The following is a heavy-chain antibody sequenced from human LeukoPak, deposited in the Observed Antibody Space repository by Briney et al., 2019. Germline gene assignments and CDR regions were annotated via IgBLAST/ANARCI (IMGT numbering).Heavy chain of an antibody. CDR1: GFTFSSYA. J-gene: IGHJ6*02. Sequence: PGGSLRLSCAASGFTFSSYAMHWVRQAPGKGLEWVAVISYDGSNKYYADSVKGRFTISRDNSKNTLYLQMNSLRAEDTAVYYCARDWYEAQERTYGMDVWGQGTTVTVSS. D-gene: IGHD6-13*01. CDR3: ARDWYEAQERTYGMDV. CDR2: ISYDGSNK. V-gene: IGHV3-30-3*01.